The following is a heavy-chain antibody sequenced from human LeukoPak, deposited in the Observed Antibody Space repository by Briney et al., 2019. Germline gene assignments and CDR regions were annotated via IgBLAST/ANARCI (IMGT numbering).Heavy chain of an antibody. CDR2: INTNTGNP. D-gene: IGHD4-17*01. V-gene: IGHV7-4-1*02. CDR1: GYTFTSYY. Sequence: ASVKVSRKASGYTFTSYYMHWVRQAPGQGLEWMGWINTNTGNPTYAQGFTGRFVFSLDTSVSTAYLQISSLKAEDTAVYYCARGNYGDYVAWFDPWGQGTLVTVSS. J-gene: IGHJ5*02. CDR3: ARGNYGDYVAWFDP.